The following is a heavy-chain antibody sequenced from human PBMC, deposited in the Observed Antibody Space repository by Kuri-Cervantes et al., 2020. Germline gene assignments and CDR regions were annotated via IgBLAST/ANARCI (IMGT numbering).Heavy chain of an antibody. D-gene: IGHD5-12*01. J-gene: IGHJ4*02. CDR2: IYYSGST. V-gene: IGHV4-39*01. CDR3: VVTSGYGCYHWVGY. Sequence: SETLSLTCTVSGCSISSSSYYWGWFRQPPGKGLEWFGSIYYSGSTYYNLFLKSCVTISVDRSKNQFSLKLSSVTGADTAVYYCVVTSGYGCYHWVGYWGLGTLVTVSS. CDR1: GCSISSSSYY.